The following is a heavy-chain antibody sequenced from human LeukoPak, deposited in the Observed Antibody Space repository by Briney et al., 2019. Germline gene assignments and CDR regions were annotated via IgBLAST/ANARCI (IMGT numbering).Heavy chain of an antibody. J-gene: IGHJ4*02. Sequence: ASVKVSCKASGYTFTDYYIHWVRQAPGPGLEWMGWIDPNSGGTNSAQKFQGRVTMTRDTSISAAYMELTRLTSDDTAVYYCAGDIPGFWGQGTLVTVSS. CDR2: IDPNSGGT. D-gene: IGHD2-2*02. CDR1: GYTFTDYY. CDR3: AGDIPGF. V-gene: IGHV1-2*02.